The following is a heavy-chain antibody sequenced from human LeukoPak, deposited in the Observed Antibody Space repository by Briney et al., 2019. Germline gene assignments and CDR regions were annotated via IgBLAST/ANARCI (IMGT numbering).Heavy chain of an antibody. Sequence: GGSLRLSCAASGFTVSSNYMSRVRQAPGKGLEWVSVIYSGGNTYYADSVKGRFTISRDNSKNTLYLRMNGLRAEDTAVYYCARDQRGAGINYFDYWGQGTLVTVSS. CDR3: ARDQRGAGINYFDY. CDR2: IYSGGNT. CDR1: GFTVSSNY. D-gene: IGHD1-14*01. V-gene: IGHV3-53*01. J-gene: IGHJ4*02.